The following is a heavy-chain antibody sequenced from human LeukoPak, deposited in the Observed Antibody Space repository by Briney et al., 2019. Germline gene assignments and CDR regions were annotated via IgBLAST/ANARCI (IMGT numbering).Heavy chain of an antibody. Sequence: SVKVSCKASGGTFSSYAISWVRQAPGQGLEWMGGIIPIFGTANYAQKFQGRVTITTDESTSTAYMELSSLRSEDTAVYYCARQGERWLQLRAFDDWGQGTLVTVSS. D-gene: IGHD5-24*01. CDR3: ARQGERWLQLRAFDD. J-gene: IGHJ4*02. CDR2: IIPIFGTA. V-gene: IGHV1-69*05. CDR1: GGTFSSYA.